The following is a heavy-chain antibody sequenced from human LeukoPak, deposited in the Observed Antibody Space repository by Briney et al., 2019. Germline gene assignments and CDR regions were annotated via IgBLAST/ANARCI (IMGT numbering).Heavy chain of an antibody. J-gene: IGHJ3*02. V-gene: IGHV4-30-2*01. CDR2: IYHSGST. CDR3: ARFGVVPAANAFDI. D-gene: IGHD2-2*01. CDR1: GGSISSGGYY. Sequence: SETLSLTCTVSGGSISSGGYYWSWIRQPPGKGLEWIRYIYHSGSTYYNPSLKSRVTISVDRSKNQFSLKLSSVTAADTAVYYCARFGVVPAANAFDIWGQGTMVTVSS.